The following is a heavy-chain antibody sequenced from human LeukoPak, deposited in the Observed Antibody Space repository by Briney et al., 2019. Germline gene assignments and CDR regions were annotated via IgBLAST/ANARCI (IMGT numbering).Heavy chain of an antibody. J-gene: IGHJ5*02. D-gene: IGHD3-16*01. CDR1: GGSITSVGYF. CDR2: IFHSGST. CDR3: VRRSTAGEWFDP. V-gene: IGHV4-39*01. Sequence: SETLSLTCTVSGGSITSVGYFWGWIRQPPGKGLEWIGTIFHSGSTYYNASLKSRVTMSVDTSKNQFSLQLSSVSAADTAVYYGVRRSTAGEWFDPWGQGTLVTVSS.